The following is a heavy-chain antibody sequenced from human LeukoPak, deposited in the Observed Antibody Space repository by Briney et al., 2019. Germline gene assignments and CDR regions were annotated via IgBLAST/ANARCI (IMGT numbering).Heavy chain of an antibody. V-gene: IGHV3-66*01. D-gene: IGHD2-21*02. J-gene: IGHJ5*02. CDR2: IYSVGTT. CDR1: GFTVSTNY. CDR3: ARYVDVTGRGGNWFDP. Sequence: GGSLRLSCAVSGFTVSTNYMSWVRQAPGKGLEWVSIIYSVGTTYYADSLKGRFTISRDNSKNTVYLQMDSLRAEDTAIYYCARYVDVTGRGGNWFDPWGQGTLVTVSS.